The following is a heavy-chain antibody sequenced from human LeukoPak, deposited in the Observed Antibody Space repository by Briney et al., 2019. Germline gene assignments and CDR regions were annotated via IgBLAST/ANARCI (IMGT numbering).Heavy chain of an antibody. Sequence: ASVRVSCKASGYTFTGYDINWVRQATGQGLEWMVWMNPDTGDTGYAQKFQGRVTMTRNTSIDTAYMELSGLRSEDSAVYYCTRGSLSGSSRDYWGQGTLVTVSS. CDR3: TRGSLSGSSRDY. J-gene: IGHJ4*02. CDR1: GYTFTGYD. V-gene: IGHV1-8*01. CDR2: MNPDTGDT. D-gene: IGHD1-26*01.